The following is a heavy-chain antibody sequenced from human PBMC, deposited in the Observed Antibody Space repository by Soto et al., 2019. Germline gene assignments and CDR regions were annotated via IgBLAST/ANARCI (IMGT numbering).Heavy chain of an antibody. Sequence: GESLKISCAASGFTFSSYAMSWVRQAPGKGLEWVSAICGSGGSTYYADSVKGRFTISRDNSKDTLYRQMNSLRTGDTAVYYGAKAGLPLSIVVVTAIDYWGQGTLVTVSS. CDR1: GFTFSSYA. CDR3: AKAGLPLSIVVVTAIDY. D-gene: IGHD2-21*02. V-gene: IGHV3-23*01. J-gene: IGHJ4*02. CDR2: ICGSGGST.